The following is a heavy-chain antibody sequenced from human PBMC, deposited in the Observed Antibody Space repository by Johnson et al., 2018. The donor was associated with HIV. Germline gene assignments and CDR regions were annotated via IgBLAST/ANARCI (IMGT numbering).Heavy chain of an antibody. CDR2: IRQDGSEK. Sequence: VQLVESGGGLVQPGGSLRLSCAASGFTFSSYDMHWVRQATGKGLEWVANIRQDGSEKYYVDSVKGRFTISRDNAKNSLYLEMNSLRAEDTAVYYCARGMARIAFDIWGQGTMVTVSS. CDR3: ARGMARIAFDI. CDR1: GFTFSSYD. D-gene: IGHD5-24*01. V-gene: IGHV3-7*02. J-gene: IGHJ3*02.